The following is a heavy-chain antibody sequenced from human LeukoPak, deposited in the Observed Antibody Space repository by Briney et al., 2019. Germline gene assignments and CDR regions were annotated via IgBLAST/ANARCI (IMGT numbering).Heavy chain of an antibody. D-gene: IGHD5-24*01. Sequence: GGSLRLSYAASGFTFSSYGMHWVRQAPGKGLEWVAVIWYDGSNKYYADSVKGRFTISRDNSKNTLYLQMNSLRAEDTAVYYCAREDGYPGDFDYWGQGTLVTVSS. CDR1: GFTFSSYG. CDR3: AREDGYPGDFDY. J-gene: IGHJ4*02. CDR2: IWYDGSNK. V-gene: IGHV3-33*01.